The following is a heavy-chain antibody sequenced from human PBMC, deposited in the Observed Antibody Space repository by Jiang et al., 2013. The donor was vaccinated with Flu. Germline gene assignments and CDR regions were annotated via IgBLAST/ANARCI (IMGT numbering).Heavy chain of an antibody. Sequence: LLKPSETLSLTCTVSGGSISSTNYYWGWVRQPPGKGLEWIGSIYYTGSAYYNPSLGSQFTISVDASKNQFSLKLRSVTAADTAVYYCARHHFNDNAITSQDGGRWFAPWGQGTQVTVSS. CDR3: ARHHFNDNAITSQDGGRWFAP. CDR1: GGSISSTNYY. J-gene: IGHJ5*02. CDR2: IYYTGSA. V-gene: IGHV4-39*01. D-gene: IGHD2-8*01.